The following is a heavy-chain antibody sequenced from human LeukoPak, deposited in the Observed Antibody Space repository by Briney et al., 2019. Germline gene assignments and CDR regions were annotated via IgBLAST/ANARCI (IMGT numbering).Heavy chain of an antibody. D-gene: IGHD2-15*01. J-gene: IGHJ5*02. CDR1: GYTFTGYY. V-gene: IGHV1-2*02. Sequence: ASVKVSCKASGYTFTGYYMHWVRQAPGQGLEWMGWINPNSGGTNYEQKFEGRVTMTRETSISTAYMELSRMRSDDTAVYYCARDSRRMVAATSGSRWFDPWGQGTLVTVSS. CDR3: ARDSRRMVAATSGSRWFDP. CDR2: INPNSGGT.